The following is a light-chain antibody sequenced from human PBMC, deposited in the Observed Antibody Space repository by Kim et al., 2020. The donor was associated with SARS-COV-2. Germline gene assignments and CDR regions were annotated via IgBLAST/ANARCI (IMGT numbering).Light chain of an antibody. CDR3: RTWDSSLSAGV. CDR1: SSNIGNNY. J-gene: IGLJ3*02. Sequence: QSVLTQPPSVSAAPGQKVTISCSGTSSNIGNNYVSWYQQLPGTAPKLLIYDNNKRPSGIPDRFSGSKSGTSATLGITGLQTGDEADYYCRTWDSSLSAGVLGGGTKLTVL. CDR2: DNN. V-gene: IGLV1-51*01.